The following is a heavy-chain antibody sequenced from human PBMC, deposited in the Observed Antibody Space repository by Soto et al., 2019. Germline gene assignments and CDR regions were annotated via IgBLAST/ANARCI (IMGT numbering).Heavy chain of an antibody. D-gene: IGHD3-22*01. V-gene: IGHV1-46*01. J-gene: IGHJ5*02. Sequence: ASVKVSCKASGYTFTSYYMHWVRQAPGQGLEWMGIINPSGGSTSCAQKFQGRVTMTRDTSTSTVYMELSSLRSEDTAVYYCARDFSHSSGYYYGGPNWFDPWGQGTLVTV. CDR3: ARDFSHSSGYYYGGPNWFDP. CDR2: INPSGGST. CDR1: GYTFTSYY.